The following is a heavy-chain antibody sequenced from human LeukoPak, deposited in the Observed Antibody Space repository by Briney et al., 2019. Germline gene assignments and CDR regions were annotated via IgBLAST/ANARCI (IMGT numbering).Heavy chain of an antibody. CDR1: GFTFSSYA. CDR2: ISGSGGST. J-gene: IGHJ4*02. D-gene: IGHD3-3*01. CDR3: AKVGNSIVRIWSYYLDY. V-gene: IGHV3-23*01. Sequence: GGSLRLSCAASGFTFSSYAMSWVRQAPGKGPEWVLAISGSGGSTYYADSVKGRFTISRDNSKNTLYLQMNSLRAEDTAVYYCAKVGNSIVRIWSYYLDYWGQGTLVTVSS.